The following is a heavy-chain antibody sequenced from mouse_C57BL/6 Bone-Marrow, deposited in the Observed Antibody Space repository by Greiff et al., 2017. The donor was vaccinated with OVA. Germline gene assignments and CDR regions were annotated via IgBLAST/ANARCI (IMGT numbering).Heavy chain of an antibody. J-gene: IGHJ2*01. CDR2: IDPENGDT. Sequence: EVQLQQSGAELVRPGASVKLSCTASGFNIKDDYMHWVKQRPEQGLEWIGWIDPENGDTEYASKFQGKATITADTSSNTAYLQLSSLTSEDTAVYYCTTRYYGSYYFDYWGQGTTLTVSS. D-gene: IGHD1-1*01. V-gene: IGHV14-4*01. CDR1: GFNIKDDY. CDR3: TTRYYGSYYFDY.